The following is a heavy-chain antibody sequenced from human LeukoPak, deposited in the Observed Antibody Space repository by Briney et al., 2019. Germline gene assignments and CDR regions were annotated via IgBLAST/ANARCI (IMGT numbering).Heavy chain of an antibody. CDR1: GFTVSGNY. D-gene: IGHD4-17*01. CDR3: AKAVTIHYYMDV. Sequence: GGSLRLSCAVSGFTVSGNYMSWIRQGPGKGLEWVSLIYSDDTTLYADSVKGRFIISRDISKNTLYLQMSSLRAEDTAVYYCAKAVTIHYYMDVWGKGTTVTISS. V-gene: IGHV3-53*01. CDR2: IYSDDTT. J-gene: IGHJ6*03.